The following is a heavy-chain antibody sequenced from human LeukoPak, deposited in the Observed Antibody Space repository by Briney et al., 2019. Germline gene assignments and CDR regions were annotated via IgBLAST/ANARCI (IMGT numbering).Heavy chain of an antibody. V-gene: IGHV3-23*01. CDR2: ISGSGAST. J-gene: IGHJ4*02. D-gene: IGHD6-19*01. CDR1: GFTFSSYA. CDR3: AKGERYSSGWFDY. Sequence: GGSLRLSCAASGFTFSSYAMSWVRQAPGKGLERVSGISGSGASTYYADSVKGRFTISRDNSKNTLYLQMNSLRAEDTAVYYCAKGERYSSGWFDYWGQGTLVTVSS.